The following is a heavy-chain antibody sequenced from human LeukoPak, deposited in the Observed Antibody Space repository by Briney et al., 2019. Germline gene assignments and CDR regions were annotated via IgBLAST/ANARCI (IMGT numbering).Heavy chain of an antibody. J-gene: IGHJ2*01. V-gene: IGHV3-7*03. CDR2: IKEDGTEK. Sequence: PGGSLRLSCAASGFTFSSSWMNWVRRSPGKGLEWVANIKEDGTEKYYVDSVKGRFTIFRDNAKNSLYLQMNSLRAEDTAVYYCARPHNNWRWYFDLWGRGTLVTVSS. CDR1: GFTFSSSW. CDR3: ARPHNNWRWYFDL. D-gene: IGHD3-3*01.